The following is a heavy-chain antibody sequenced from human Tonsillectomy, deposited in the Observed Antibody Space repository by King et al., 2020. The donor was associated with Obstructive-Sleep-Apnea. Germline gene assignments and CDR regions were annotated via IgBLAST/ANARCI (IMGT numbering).Heavy chain of an antibody. V-gene: IGHV3-48*01. J-gene: IGHJ4*02. Sequence: MNWVRQAPGKGMEWVSYISSSSVTIYSADSVKGRFTISRDNDDNGLYLQMNGLRAEDTAVYFCARYRYDSSASPNDYWGQGTLVTVSS. CDR3: ARYRYDSSASPNDY. CDR2: ISSSSVTI. D-gene: IGHD3-22*01.